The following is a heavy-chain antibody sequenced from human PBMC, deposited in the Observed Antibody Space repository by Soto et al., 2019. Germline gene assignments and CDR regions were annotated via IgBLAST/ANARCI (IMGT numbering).Heavy chain of an antibody. CDR2: IYYSGST. D-gene: IGHD4-17*01. CDR3: ARASTTVTTSRYYYYYMDV. Sequence: QVQLQESGPGLVKPSQTLSLTCTVSGGSISSGGYHWSWIRQHPGKGLEWIGYIYYSGSTYYNPSLKSRVTIAVDTSKNQSSLTLTSVTAADTAVYYCARASTTVTTSRYYYYYMDVWGKGTTVTVSS. J-gene: IGHJ6*03. CDR1: GGSISSGGYH. V-gene: IGHV4-31*03.